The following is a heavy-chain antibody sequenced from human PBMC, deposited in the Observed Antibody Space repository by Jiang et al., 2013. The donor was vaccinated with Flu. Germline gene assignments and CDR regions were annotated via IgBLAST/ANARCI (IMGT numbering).Heavy chain of an antibody. V-gene: IGHV4-59*08. CDR1: GGSISSYY. CDR3: ARHVGILPDHFDY. CDR2: IYYSGST. Sequence: LLKPSETLSLTCTVSGGSISSYYWSWIRQPPGKGLEWIGYIYYSGSTNYNPSLKSRVTISVDTSKNQFSLKLSSVTAADTAVYYCARHVGILPDHFDYWGQGTLVTVSS. J-gene: IGHJ4*02. D-gene: IGHD5-18*01.